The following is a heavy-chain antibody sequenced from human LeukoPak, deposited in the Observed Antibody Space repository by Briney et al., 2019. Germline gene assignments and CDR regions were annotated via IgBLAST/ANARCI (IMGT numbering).Heavy chain of an antibody. J-gene: IGHJ3*02. D-gene: IGHD4-23*01. V-gene: IGHV5-51*01. Sequence: GESLKISCKGSGYSFTSYWIGWVRQMPGKGLEWMGIIYPGDSDTRYSPSFQGQVTISADKSISTAYLQWSSLKASDTAMYYCARHGVQGRWVVTLADAFDIWGQGTMVTVSS. CDR1: GYSFTSYW. CDR2: IYPGDSDT. CDR3: ARHGVQGRWVVTLADAFDI.